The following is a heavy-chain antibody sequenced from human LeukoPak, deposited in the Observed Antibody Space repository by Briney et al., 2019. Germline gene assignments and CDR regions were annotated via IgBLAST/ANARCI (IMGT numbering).Heavy chain of an antibody. D-gene: IGHD3-22*01. CDR3: AKDHVGIAMIVMVLDS. Sequence: GKSLRLSCAVSGFTFSGYVMHWVRQAPGKGLEWVAVISHDGSNKHYADSVKGRFTISRDNSKNTLYLQMNSLRVEDTAIYYCAKDHVGIAMIVMVLDSWGQGTLVTVSS. J-gene: IGHJ4*02. CDR1: GFTFSGYV. V-gene: IGHV3-30*18. CDR2: ISHDGSNK.